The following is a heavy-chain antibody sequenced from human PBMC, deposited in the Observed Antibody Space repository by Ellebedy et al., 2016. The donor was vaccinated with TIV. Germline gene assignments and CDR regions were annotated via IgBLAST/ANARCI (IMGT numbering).Heavy chain of an antibody. CDR3: ARGYGDYEY. J-gene: IGHJ4*02. CDR1: AYTFTSYY. V-gene: IGHV1-46*01. CDR2: INPSGGST. D-gene: IGHD4-17*01. Sequence: AASVKVSCKASAYTFTSYYMHWVRHAHGQGLEWMGIINPSGGSTTYAHKFQGRVTMTTDTSTSSLYMELSSLRSEDTAVYYCARGYGDYEYWGQGTLVTVSS.